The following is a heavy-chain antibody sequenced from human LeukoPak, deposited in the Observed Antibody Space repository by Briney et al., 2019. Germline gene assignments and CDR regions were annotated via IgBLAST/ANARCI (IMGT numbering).Heavy chain of an antibody. V-gene: IGHV4-4*07. D-gene: IGHD3-10*01. CDR3: ARGPGGVGEFHY. CDR1: GGSISSYY. Sequence: SETLSLTCTVSGGSISSYYWSWIRQPAGKGLEWIGRIYTSGSTNYDPSLKSRVTMSVDRSKTQFSLKLSSVTAADTAVYYCARGPGGVGEFHYWGQGTLVTVSS. J-gene: IGHJ4*02. CDR2: IYTSGST.